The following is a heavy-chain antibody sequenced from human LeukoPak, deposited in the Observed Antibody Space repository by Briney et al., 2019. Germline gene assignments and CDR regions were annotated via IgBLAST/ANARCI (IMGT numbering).Heavy chain of an antibody. D-gene: IGHD4-17*01. CDR2: IYYSGST. Sequence: GSLRLSCAASGFTVSSNYMSWVRQAPGKGLEWIGYIYYSGSTYYNPSLKSRVTISVDTSKNQFSLKLSSVTAADTAVYYCARGRRTTVTFYFDYWGQGTLVTVSS. CDR1: GFTVSSNY. J-gene: IGHJ4*02. V-gene: IGHV4-59*06. CDR3: ARGRRTTVTFYFDY.